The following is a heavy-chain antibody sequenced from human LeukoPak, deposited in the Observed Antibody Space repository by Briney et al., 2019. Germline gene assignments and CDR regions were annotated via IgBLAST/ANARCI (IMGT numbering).Heavy chain of an antibody. J-gene: IGHJ2*01. CDR2: ISNDGDSR. CDR1: GFTFGSYA. V-gene: IGHV3-64*01. Sequence: GGSLRLSCAASGFTFGSYAMHWVRQAPGKRLEYVSAISNDGDSRYYATSVKGRFTVSRDNSENTLYLQMGSLRPEDMAVYYCARVNGYNYLDLWGRGTLVTVSS. CDR3: ARVNGYNYLDL. D-gene: IGHD5-24*01.